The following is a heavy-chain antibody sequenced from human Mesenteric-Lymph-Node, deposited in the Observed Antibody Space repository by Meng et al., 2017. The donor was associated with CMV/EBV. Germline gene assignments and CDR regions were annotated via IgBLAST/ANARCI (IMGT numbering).Heavy chain of an antibody. CDR3: AREKRVEWLLTEGFDN. J-gene: IGHJ4*02. CDR2: ISYDGGNK. D-gene: IGHD3-3*01. CDR1: GFTFNRYG. V-gene: IGHV3-30*19. Sequence: GESLKTSCAATGFTFNRYGMHWVRQAPGKGLEWVADISYDGGNKFHAESVKGRFTIFRDNSKNTLYLQMNSLRTEDTAVYYCAREKRVEWLLTEGFDNWGQGTLVTVSS.